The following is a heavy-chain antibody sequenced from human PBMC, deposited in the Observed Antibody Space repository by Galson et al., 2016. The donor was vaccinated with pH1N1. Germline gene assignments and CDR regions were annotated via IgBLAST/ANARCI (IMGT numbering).Heavy chain of an antibody. J-gene: IGHJ4*02. Sequence: SLRLSCAGSGFTFDDYTMHWVRQAPGKGLEWVSGINWNSGSPAYVNSVKGRFTISRDNAENSLYLQMSSLRPDDTAFYFCARGSRDGTRAFDSWGQGVLVTVSS. CDR3: ARGSRDGTRAFDS. CDR2: INWNSGSP. CDR1: GFTFDDYT. V-gene: IGHV3-9*01.